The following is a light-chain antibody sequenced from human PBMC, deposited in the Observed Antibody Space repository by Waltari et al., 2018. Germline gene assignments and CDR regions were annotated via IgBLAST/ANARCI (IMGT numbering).Light chain of an antibody. V-gene: IGKV3-20*01. J-gene: IGKJ1*01. CDR2: GAS. CDR3: QHYVRLPVT. Sequence: EIVLPQSPGTLSLSPGARATLSCRASQSVGRSLAWYQQKPGQAPRLLIYGASSRATGVPDRFSGSGSGTDFSLTISRLEPEDFAVYYCQHYVRLPVTFGQGTRVEIK. CDR1: QSVGRS.